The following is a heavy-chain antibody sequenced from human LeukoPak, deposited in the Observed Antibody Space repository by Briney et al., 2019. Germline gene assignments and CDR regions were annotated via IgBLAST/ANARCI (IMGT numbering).Heavy chain of an antibody. D-gene: IGHD1-1*01. Sequence: SETLSLTCTVSGGSLSSYYGSWIRQPAGKGLEWIGRIYTSGSTNYNPSPKTRLTMLVETSKNQFSLTLSSVPAAATAAYYCTGEEAGTAFDYWGQGNLVTVS. CDR3: TGEEAGTAFDY. V-gene: IGHV4-4*07. CDR2: IYTSGST. CDR1: GGSLSSYY. J-gene: IGHJ4*02.